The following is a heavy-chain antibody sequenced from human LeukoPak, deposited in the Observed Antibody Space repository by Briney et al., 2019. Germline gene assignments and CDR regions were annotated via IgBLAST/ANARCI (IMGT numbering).Heavy chain of an antibody. CDR2: ISGSGGTT. CDR1: GFTFSSYW. Sequence: GGSLRLSCAASGFTFSSYWMHWVRQAPGKGLEWVSAISGSGGTTYYADSVKGRFTISRDNSKNTLYLQMNSLRAEDTAVYYCAKDENWGYYFDYWGQGTLVTVSS. J-gene: IGHJ4*02. V-gene: IGHV3-23*01. D-gene: IGHD7-27*01. CDR3: AKDENWGYYFDY.